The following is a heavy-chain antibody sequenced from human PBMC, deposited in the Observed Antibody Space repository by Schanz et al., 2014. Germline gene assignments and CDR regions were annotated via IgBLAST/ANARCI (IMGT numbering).Heavy chain of an antibody. D-gene: IGHD3-3*01. CDR1: GYTFISYG. V-gene: IGHV1-18*01. Sequence: QVQLVQSGAEVKKPGASVKVSCKASGYTFISYGIKWVRQAPGQGLEWMGWISAYNGHTDYAQKLQGRVTLTTDTSTSTRCLEPGEQRADYTAAYCCQRARRCRDMDLWGQGTTVTVSS. CDR2: ISAYNGHT. J-gene: IGHJ6*02. CDR3: QRARRCRDMDL.